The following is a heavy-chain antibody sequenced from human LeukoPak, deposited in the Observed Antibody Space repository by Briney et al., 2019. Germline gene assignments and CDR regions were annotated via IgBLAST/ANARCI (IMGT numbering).Heavy chain of an antibody. D-gene: IGHD3-22*01. CDR3: AKPRRGYFDSSAFHI. CDR1: GFTFSTYG. Sequence: GGSLRPSCAASGFTFSTYGMHWVRQAPGKGLEWVAIISYEGSRIYYADSVKGRFTISRDNSKNTLYLQMDSLRTEDTALYYCAKPRRGYFDSSAFHIWGQGTMVTVSS. V-gene: IGHV3-30*18. CDR2: ISYEGSRI. J-gene: IGHJ3*02.